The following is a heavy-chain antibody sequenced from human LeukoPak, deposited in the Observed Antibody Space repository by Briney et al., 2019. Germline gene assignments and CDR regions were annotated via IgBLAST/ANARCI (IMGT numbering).Heavy chain of an antibody. D-gene: IGHD1-1*01. CDR3: TRLTAGTTARDARGERHYYYYYMDV. CDR1: GFTFSGSA. CDR2: IRSKANGYAT. J-gene: IGHJ6*03. Sequence: PGGSLRLSCAASGFTFSGSAMHWVRQASGKGLEGVGRIRSKANGYATAYAASVKGRFTISRDDSKNTAYLQMSSLKTEDTAVYYCTRLTAGTTARDARGERHYYYYYMDVWGKGTTVTVSS. V-gene: IGHV3-73*01.